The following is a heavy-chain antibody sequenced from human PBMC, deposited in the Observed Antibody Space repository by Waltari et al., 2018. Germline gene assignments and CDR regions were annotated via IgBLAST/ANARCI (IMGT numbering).Heavy chain of an antibody. J-gene: IGHJ4*02. CDR1: GGSISSGSSY. CDR3: ARGIAVAGISPFFDY. V-gene: IGHV4-61*09. Sequence: QVQLQESGPGLVKPSQTLSLTCTVSGGSISSGSSYWSWIRQPAGKGLEWIGYIYTSGSTNYNPSLKSRVTISVDTSKNQFSLKLSSVTAADTAVYYCARGIAVAGISPFFDYWGQGTLVTVSS. CDR2: IYTSGST. D-gene: IGHD6-19*01.